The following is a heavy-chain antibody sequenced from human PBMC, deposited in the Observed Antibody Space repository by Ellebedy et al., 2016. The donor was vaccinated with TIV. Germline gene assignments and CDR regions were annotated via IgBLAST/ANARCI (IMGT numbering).Heavy chain of an antibody. Sequence: GESLKISCKASGYTFTTYAIAWVRQMPGKGLEWMGIIYPADSDTIYSPSFQGQVTISVDKSINTAYLQWNSLKASDTAMYYRASRGYTYGYYLDYWGQGTLVTVSS. CDR2: IYPADSDT. CDR3: ASRGYTYGYYLDY. D-gene: IGHD5-18*01. J-gene: IGHJ4*02. V-gene: IGHV5-51*01. CDR1: GYTFTTYA.